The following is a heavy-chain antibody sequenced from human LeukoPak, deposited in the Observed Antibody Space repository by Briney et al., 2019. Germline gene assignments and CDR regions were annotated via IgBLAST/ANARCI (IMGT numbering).Heavy chain of an antibody. J-gene: IGHJ3*01. D-gene: IGHD2-21*01. V-gene: IGHV4-30-4*01. CDR3: ARFQLWWDV. Sequence: SETLSLTRTVSGGSISSGDYYWSWIRQPPGKGLEWIGYIYYSGSTYYNPSLKSRVTISVDTSKNQFSLKLSPVTAADTAVYYCARFQLWWDVWGQGTMVTVSS. CDR1: GGSISSGDYY. CDR2: IYYSGST.